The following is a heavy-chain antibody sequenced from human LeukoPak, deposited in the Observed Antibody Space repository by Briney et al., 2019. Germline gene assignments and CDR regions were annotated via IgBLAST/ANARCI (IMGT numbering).Heavy chain of an antibody. CDR3: ATSITMIVVVIGSIDAFDI. J-gene: IGHJ3*02. CDR1: GYSFSGYY. Sequence: ASVKVSCKASGYSFSGYYMHWVRQVPGQGLEWMGWINPKSGGTEYAQKFQGRVTMTEDTSTDTAYMELSSLRSEDTAVYYCATSITMIVVVIGSIDAFDIWGQGTMVTVSS. V-gene: IGHV1-2*02. CDR2: INPKSGGT. D-gene: IGHD3-22*01.